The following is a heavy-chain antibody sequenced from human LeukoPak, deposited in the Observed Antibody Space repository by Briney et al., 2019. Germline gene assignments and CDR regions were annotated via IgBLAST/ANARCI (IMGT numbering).Heavy chain of an antibody. V-gene: IGHV4-39*07. CDR2: INHSGST. CDR3: ARGYYYYGSGSSPFDY. J-gene: IGHJ4*02. CDR1: GGSISTGSYY. Sequence: SETLSLTCTVSGGSISTGSYYWSWIRQPPGKGLEWIGEINHSGSTNYNPSLKSRVTISVDTSKNQFSLKLSSVTAADTAVYYCARGYYYYGSGSSPFDYWGQGTLVTVSS. D-gene: IGHD3-10*01.